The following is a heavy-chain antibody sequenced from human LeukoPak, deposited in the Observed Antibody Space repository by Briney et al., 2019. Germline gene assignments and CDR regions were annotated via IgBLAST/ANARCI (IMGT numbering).Heavy chain of an antibody. V-gene: IGHV4-39*01. CDR2: LSHAGTN. J-gene: IGHJ4*02. CDR3: ARLRGGVQLWGD. D-gene: IGHD5-18*01. CDR1: GGSITTNSYS. Sequence: PSETLSLTCTVSGGSITTNSYSWGWIRQPPGKGLQWLVTLSHAGTNYYNPSLKSRVTMPVDRSKNQLSLKLTSVTATDTAVYYCARLRGGVQLWGDWGQGTLVTVSS.